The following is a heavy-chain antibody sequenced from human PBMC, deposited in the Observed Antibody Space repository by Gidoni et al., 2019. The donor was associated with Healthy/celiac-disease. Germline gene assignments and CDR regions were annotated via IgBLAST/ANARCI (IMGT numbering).Heavy chain of an antibody. CDR2: ISGSGGST. V-gene: IGHV3-23*01. CDR1: GFTFRSYA. D-gene: IGHD3-10*01. J-gene: IGHJ3*02. CDR3: AKDKAYYGSGSYYNGAFDI. Sequence: EVQLLESGGGLVQPGGSLRLSCAASGFTFRSYAMSWVRQAPGKGLEWVSAISGSGGSTYYADSVKGRFTISRDNSKNTLYLQMNSLRAEDTAVYYCAKDKAYYGSGSYYNGAFDIWGQGTMVTVSS.